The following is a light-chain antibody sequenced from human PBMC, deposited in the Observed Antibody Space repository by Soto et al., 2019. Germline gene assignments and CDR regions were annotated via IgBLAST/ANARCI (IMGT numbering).Light chain of an antibody. V-gene: IGLV1-44*01. Sequence: QSVLTQPPSASGTPGQRVTISCSGSSSNIGSHTVNWYQLLPGTAPKLLIYSNNQRPSWVPDRFSGSKSGTSASLAISGLQSEDEADYYCAAWDDRLNGYVFGTGTKLTVL. CDR3: AAWDDRLNGYV. J-gene: IGLJ1*01. CDR2: SNN. CDR1: SSNIGSHT.